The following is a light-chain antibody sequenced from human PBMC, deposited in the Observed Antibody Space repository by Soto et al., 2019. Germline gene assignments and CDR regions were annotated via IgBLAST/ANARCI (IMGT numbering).Light chain of an antibody. V-gene: IGKV3-11*01. J-gene: IGKJ5*01. CDR2: DAS. Sequence: EIVLTQSPATLSLSPGEIANISCRASQSVTTYLAWYQQKPGQAPRLLIYDASDRATGIPARFSGSGSGTDFHLTISSLEPEDFAVYYCHQRSNWPPAITCGQGTRLEIK. CDR3: HQRSNWPPAIT. CDR1: QSVTTY.